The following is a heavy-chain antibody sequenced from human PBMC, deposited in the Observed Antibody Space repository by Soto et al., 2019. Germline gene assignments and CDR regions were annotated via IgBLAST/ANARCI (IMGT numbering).Heavy chain of an antibody. CDR1: GFTISSYA. D-gene: IGHD3-10*01. V-gene: IGHV3-23*01. Sequence: EVQLLESGGGLVQPGGSVRLSCAASGFTISSYAMSWVRQAPGKGLEWVSAISGSGGSTYYANSVKGRFTISRDNSKNTLIMQMNSLRAEDTAIDDCTKGGHLDYWGQGTLVTVSS. CDR2: ISGSGGST. CDR3: TKGGHLDY. J-gene: IGHJ4*02.